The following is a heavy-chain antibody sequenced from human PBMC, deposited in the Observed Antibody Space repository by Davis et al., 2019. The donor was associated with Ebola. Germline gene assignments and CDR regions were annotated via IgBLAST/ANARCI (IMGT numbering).Heavy chain of an antibody. V-gene: IGHV4-34*01. CDR3: ARDLPSSWYAFDI. CDR2: IYHSGST. Sequence: SETLSLTCAVYGGSFSGYYWSWIRQPPGKGLEWIGEIYHSGSTNYNPSLKSRVTISVDKSKNQFSLKLSSVTAADTAVYYCARDLPSSWYAFDIWGQGTMVTVSS. J-gene: IGHJ3*02. CDR1: GGSFSGYY. D-gene: IGHD6-13*01.